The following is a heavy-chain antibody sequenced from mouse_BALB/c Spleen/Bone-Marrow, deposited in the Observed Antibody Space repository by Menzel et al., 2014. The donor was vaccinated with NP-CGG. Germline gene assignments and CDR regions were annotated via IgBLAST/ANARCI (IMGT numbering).Heavy chain of an antibody. V-gene: IGHV1-4*02. CDR2: INPSSGYT. J-gene: IGHJ4*01. D-gene: IGHD2-4*01. CDR3: ARSDYDDAMDY. CDR1: GYTSTSYT. Sequence: VQLQESAAELARPGASVKMSCKASGYTSTSYTMHWVKQRPGQGLEWIGYINPSSGYTEYNQKFKDKTTLTADKSSSTAYMQLSSLTSEDSAVYYCARSDYDDAMDYWGQGTSVTVSS.